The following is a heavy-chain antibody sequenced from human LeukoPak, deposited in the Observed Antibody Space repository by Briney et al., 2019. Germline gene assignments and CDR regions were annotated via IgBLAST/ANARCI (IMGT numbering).Heavy chain of an antibody. J-gene: IGHJ6*02. Sequence: GASVKVSCKASGYTFTSYYLHWVRQAPGQGLEWMGIINPSGGSTNYARKFQGRVTMTRDKSTSTVYMEVSSLRSEDTAAYYCARRYYDGMDVWGQGTTVTVSS. V-gene: IGHV1-46*01. CDR3: ARRYYDGMDV. CDR1: GYTFTSYY. CDR2: INPSGGST.